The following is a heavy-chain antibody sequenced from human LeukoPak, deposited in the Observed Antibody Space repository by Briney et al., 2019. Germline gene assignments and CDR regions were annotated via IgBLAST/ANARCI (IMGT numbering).Heavy chain of an antibody. D-gene: IGHD5-24*01. CDR3: ATVSRVAAGWHKKRYYYYMDV. CDR1: GYSISSGYY. J-gene: IGHJ6*03. CDR2: IFHRGNT. V-gene: IGHV4-38-2*02. Sequence: SETLSLTCTVSGYSISSGYYWGWIRQPPGKGLEWIGHIFHRGNTYYNPSLNSRVSVLMDTSKNQFSLNLSSVTAADTAVYYCATVSRVAAGWHKKRYYYYMDVWGKGTTVTVSS.